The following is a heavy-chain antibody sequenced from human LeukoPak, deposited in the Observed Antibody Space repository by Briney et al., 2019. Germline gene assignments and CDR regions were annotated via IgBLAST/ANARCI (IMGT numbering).Heavy chain of an antibody. CDR2: INPNSGGT. V-gene: IGHV1-2*02. J-gene: IGHJ6*03. CDR1: GYTFTGYY. D-gene: IGHD5-18*01. Sequence: ASVKVSCKASGYTFTGYYMHWVRQAPGQGLEWMGWINPNSGGTNYAQKFQGRVTMTRDTSISTAYMELSRLRSDDTAVYYCARAVSGCSYGYYYYYMDVWGKGTTVTVSS. CDR3: ARAVSGCSYGYYYYYMDV.